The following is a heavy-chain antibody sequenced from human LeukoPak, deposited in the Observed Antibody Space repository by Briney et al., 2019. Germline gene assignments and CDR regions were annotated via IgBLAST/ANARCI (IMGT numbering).Heavy chain of an antibody. Sequence: GGSLRLSCAASGFSFSNYGMNWVRQAPGKGLEWVSVIYSGGSTYYADSVKGRFTISRDNSKNTLYLQMNSLRAEDTAVYYCARGPRTIDYWGQGTLLTVSS. CDR3: ARGPRTIDY. CDR1: GFSFSNYG. D-gene: IGHD1-14*01. J-gene: IGHJ4*02. V-gene: IGHV3-66*01. CDR2: IYSGGST.